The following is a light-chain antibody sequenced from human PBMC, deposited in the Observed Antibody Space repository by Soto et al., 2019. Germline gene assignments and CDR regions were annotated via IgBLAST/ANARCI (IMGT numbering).Light chain of an antibody. CDR2: GAS. J-gene: IGKJ5*01. Sequence: EIVLTHSPASLSLSPLEIATLSFRASQSVDSYLVWYQQKAGQAPRLLIYGASTRATGIPARFSGSGSGTDFTLTISRLEPEDFAVYYCQQHGSSPITFGQGTRLEIK. V-gene: IGKV3-20*01. CDR3: QQHGSSPIT. CDR1: QSVDSY.